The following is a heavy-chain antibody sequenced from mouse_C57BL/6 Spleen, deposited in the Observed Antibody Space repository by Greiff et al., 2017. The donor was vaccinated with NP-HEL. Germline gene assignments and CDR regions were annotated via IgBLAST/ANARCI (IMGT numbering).Heavy chain of an antibody. D-gene: IGHD1-1*01. Sequence: QVQLQQSGAELARPGASVKLSCKASGYTFTSYGISWVKQRTGQGLEWIGEIYPRSGNTYYNEKFKGKATLTADKSSSTAYMELRSLTSEDSAVYFCASPYYYYGSSFYAMDYWGQGTSVTVSS. CDR3: ASPYYYYGSSFYAMDY. V-gene: IGHV1-81*01. CDR1: GYTFTSYG. J-gene: IGHJ4*01. CDR2: IYPRSGNT.